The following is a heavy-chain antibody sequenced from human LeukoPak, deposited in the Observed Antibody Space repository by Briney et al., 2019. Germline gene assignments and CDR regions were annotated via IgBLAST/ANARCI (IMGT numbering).Heavy chain of an antibody. D-gene: IGHD3-22*01. V-gene: IGHV1-69*05. J-gene: IGHJ5*02. CDR1: GGTFSSYA. Sequence: SVKVSCKASGGTFSSYAISWARQAPGQGLEWMGGIIPIFGTANYAQKFQGRVTITTDESTSTAYMELSSLRSEDTAVYYCASGPSYYYDSSGNNWFDPWGQGTLVTVSS. CDR3: ASGPSYYYDSSGNNWFDP. CDR2: IIPIFGTA.